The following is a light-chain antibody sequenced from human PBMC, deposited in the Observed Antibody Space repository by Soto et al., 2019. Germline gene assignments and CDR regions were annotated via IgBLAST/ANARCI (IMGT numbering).Light chain of an antibody. J-gene: IGLJ2*01. V-gene: IGLV2-14*02. CDR3: SSYAGSNRV. CDR2: EVS. Sequence: QSALTQPASVSGSPGQSITISCTGTSSDVGSYNLVSWYQQHPGKAPKLMIYEVSKRPSGVPDRFSGSKSGNTASLTVSGLQAEDEADYYCSSYAGSNRVLGGGTKLTVL. CDR1: SSDVGSYNL.